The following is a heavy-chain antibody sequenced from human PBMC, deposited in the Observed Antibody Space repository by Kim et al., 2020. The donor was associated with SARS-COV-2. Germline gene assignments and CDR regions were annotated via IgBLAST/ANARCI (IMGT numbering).Heavy chain of an antibody. CDR3: ARAAGQITISGVVILHFDL. CDR1: GGSISSGGYY. Sequence: SETLSLTCTVSGGSISSGGYYWSWIRQHPGKGLEWIGYIYYSGSTYYNPSLKSRVTISVDTSKNQFSLKLSSVTAADTAVYYCARAAGQITISGVVILHFDLWGRGTLGTVSS. J-gene: IGHJ2*01. D-gene: IGHD3-3*01. V-gene: IGHV4-31*03. CDR2: IYYSGST.